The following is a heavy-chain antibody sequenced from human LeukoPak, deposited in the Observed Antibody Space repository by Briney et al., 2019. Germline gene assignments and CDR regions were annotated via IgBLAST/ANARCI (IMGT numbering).Heavy chain of an antibody. V-gene: IGHV3-49*04. D-gene: IGHD6-19*01. J-gene: IGHJ4*02. CDR1: GFTFSDYA. CDR2: IRNKANGGTS. CDR3: SRAYSTGWLGINDF. Sequence: GGSLRLSCTASGFTFSDYAMTWVRQAPGKGLEWVGFIRNKANGGTSDYAASVKGRFTIARDDSKTIAYLQRNSLKNEDTAVYFCSRAYSTGWLGINDFWGQGALVTVSS.